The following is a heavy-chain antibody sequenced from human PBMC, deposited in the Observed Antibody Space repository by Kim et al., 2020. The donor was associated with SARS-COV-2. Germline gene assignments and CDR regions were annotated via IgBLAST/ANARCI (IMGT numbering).Heavy chain of an antibody. CDR2: INPSGGST. J-gene: IGHJ4*02. CDR3: ARVRPPGGSREAGYSSGWYVMGQ. V-gene: IGHV1-46*01. Sequence: ASVKVSCKASGYTFTSYYMHWVRQAPGQGLEWMGIINPSGGSTSYAQKFQGRVTMTRDTSTSTVYMELSSLRSEDTAVYYCARVRPPGGSREAGYSSGWYVMGQWGQGTLVTVSS. D-gene: IGHD6-19*01. CDR1: GYTFTSYY.